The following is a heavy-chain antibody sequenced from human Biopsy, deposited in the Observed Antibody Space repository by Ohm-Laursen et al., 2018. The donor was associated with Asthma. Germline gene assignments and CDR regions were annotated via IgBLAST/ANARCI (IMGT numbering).Heavy chain of an antibody. D-gene: IGHD3-22*01. V-gene: IGHV3-30*03. Sequence: SLRLSCAASGFVFSQCGMHWVRQGPGKGLEWVALVSSDGHNKYYEDSVKGRFTITRDNSRNRLYLQINRLTVEDSAVYFCARQSGQDYGDSSGFDIWGQGTKVAASS. CDR2: VSSDGHNK. CDR1: GFVFSQCG. J-gene: IGHJ3*02. CDR3: ARQSGQDYGDSSGFDI.